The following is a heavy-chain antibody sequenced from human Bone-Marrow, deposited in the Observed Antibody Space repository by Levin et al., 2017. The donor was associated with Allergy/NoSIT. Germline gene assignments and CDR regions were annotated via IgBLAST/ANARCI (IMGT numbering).Heavy chain of an antibody. CDR2: VYHTGST. J-gene: IGHJ4*02. V-gene: IGHV4-59*11. CDR3: ATSTLPDYWSGISMLDS. Sequence: KASETLSLTCTVSGASITNHYGTWIRQPPGKGLEWIGFVYHTGSTFHNPSLTGRVTLSVETSKNQFSLRLSSVTAADTAVYFCATSTLPDYWSGISMLDSWGQGTLVTVSS. D-gene: IGHD3-3*01. CDR1: GASITNHY.